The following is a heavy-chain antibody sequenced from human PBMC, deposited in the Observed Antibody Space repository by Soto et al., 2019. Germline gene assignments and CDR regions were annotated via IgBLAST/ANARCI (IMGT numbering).Heavy chain of an antibody. D-gene: IGHD6-13*01. CDR3: ARDRAAAGTSGDYFDY. J-gene: IGHJ4*02. V-gene: IGHV4-39*02. Sequence: TSETLSLTCTVSGVCISSSSYYWGWIRQPPGKGLEWIGSIYYSGSTYYNPSLKSRVTISVDTSKNQFSLKLSSVTAADTAVYYCARDRAAAGTSGDYFDYWGQGTLVTVSS. CDR1: GVCISSSSYY. CDR2: IYYSGST.